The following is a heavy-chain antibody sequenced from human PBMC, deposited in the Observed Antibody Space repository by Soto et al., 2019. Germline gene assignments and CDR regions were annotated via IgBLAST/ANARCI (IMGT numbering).Heavy chain of an antibody. CDR2: ISNSGDYI. V-gene: IGHV3-21*01. J-gene: IGHJ4*02. CDR3: ARDESAGSSIRY. D-gene: IGHD2-2*01. Sequence: EVQVVESGGGLVKPGGSLRLSCTASGSTFRTYGMNWVRQAPGKGLEWVSSISNSGDYIYYADSVQGRFTISRDNAKNSLYLPMNSLRAEDTAVYFCARDESAGSSIRYWGQGILVTVSS. CDR1: GSTFRTYG.